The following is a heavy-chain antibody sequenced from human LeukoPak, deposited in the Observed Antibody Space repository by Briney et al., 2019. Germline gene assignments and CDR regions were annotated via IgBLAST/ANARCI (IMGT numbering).Heavy chain of an antibody. J-gene: IGHJ4*02. Sequence: GASVKVSCKASGGTFSSHAISWVRQAPGQGLEWMGGIIPIFGTANYAQKFQGRVTITTDESTSTAYMELSSLRSEDTAVYYCARGDYGDLFFDYWGQGTLVTVSS. V-gene: IGHV1-69*05. CDR1: GGTFSSHA. D-gene: IGHD4-17*01. CDR3: ARGDYGDLFFDY. CDR2: IIPIFGTA.